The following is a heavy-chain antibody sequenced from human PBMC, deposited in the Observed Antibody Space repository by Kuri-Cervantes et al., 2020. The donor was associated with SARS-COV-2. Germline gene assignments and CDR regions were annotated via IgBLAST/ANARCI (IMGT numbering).Heavy chain of an antibody. CDR1: GFTFSHYG. CDR2: ISFDGSNK. D-gene: IGHD1-26*01. Sequence: GGSLRLSCAASGFTFSHYGVHWVRQAPGKGLEWVAVISFDGSNKYYGDSVKGRFTISRDNSKNMLYLQMDSLRADDTAVYYCAREKLYSGSHIDYWGQGTLVTVSS. J-gene: IGHJ4*02. V-gene: IGHV3-30-3*01. CDR3: AREKLYSGSHIDY.